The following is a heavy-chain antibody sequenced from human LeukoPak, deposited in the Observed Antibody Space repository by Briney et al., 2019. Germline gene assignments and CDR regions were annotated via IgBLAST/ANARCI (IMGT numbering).Heavy chain of an antibody. V-gene: IGHV1-18*01. CDR2: ISAYNGNT. Sequence: EASVKVSCKASGYTFTSYDINWVRQATGQGLEWMGWISAYNGNTNYAQKLQGRVTMTTDTSTSTAYMELRSLRSDDTAVYYCARDQTDFDYWGQGTLVTVSS. CDR1: GYTFTSYD. CDR3: ARDQTDFDY. J-gene: IGHJ4*02.